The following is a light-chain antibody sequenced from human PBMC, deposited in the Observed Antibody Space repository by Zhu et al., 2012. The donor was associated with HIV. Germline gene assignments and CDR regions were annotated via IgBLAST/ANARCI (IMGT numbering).Light chain of an antibody. Sequence: EIVLTQSPGTLSLSPGERATLSCRASQSVSSNYLAWYQQKPGQAPRLLIYGAVRGGPRGTPRLGSVAGGSGTDFTLTISRLEPEDLAVYYCQQYGSSPRGYTFGQGTKLEIK. CDR3: QQYGSSPRGYT. CDR1: QSVSSNY. J-gene: IGKJ2*01. CDR2: GAVR. V-gene: IGKV3-20*01.